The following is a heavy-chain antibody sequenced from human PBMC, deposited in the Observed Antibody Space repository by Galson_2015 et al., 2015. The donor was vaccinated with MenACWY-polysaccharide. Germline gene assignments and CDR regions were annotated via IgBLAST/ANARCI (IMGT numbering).Heavy chain of an antibody. V-gene: IGHV3-66*01. CDR2: IHSGGST. J-gene: IGHJ3*02. D-gene: IGHD4-23*01. CDR3: ARDRGVDYGGNSHAFDI. CDR1: GFTVSSNY. Sequence: SLRLSCAASGFTVSSNYMSWVRQAPGKGLEWVSVIHSGGSTYYADSVKGRFTISRDNSKNTLYLQMNSLRAEDTAMYYCARDRGVDYGGNSHAFDIWGQGTMVTVSS.